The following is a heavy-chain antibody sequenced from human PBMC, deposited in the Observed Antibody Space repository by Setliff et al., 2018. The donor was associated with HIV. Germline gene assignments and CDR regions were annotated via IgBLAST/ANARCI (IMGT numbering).Heavy chain of an antibody. J-gene: IGHJ4*02. CDR3: AGGRVNKPNPMDY. Sequence: RASVKVSCKASGDTFSNYVLSWVRQAPGQGLEWMGGIVLMSGTADYAQKFHGRVTITAAKSTSTAYMELSSLRSEDTAVYYCAGGRVNKPNPMDYWGQGTLVNVSS. V-gene: IGHV1-69*06. CDR2: IVLMSGTA. CDR1: GDTFSNYV. D-gene: IGHD3-16*01.